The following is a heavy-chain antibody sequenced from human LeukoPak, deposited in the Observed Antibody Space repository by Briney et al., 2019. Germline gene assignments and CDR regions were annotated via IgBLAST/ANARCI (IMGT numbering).Heavy chain of an antibody. CDR3: ARDSESLGGSYGFDP. CDR2: IYYSGST. V-gene: IGHV4-31*11. D-gene: IGHD1-26*01. CDR1: GGSFSGYY. Sequence: SETLSLTCAVYGGSFSGYYWSWIRQHPGKGLEWIGYIYYSGSTYYNPSLKSRVTISVDTSKNQFSLKLSSVTAADTAVYYCARDSESLGGSYGFDPWGQGTLVTVSS. J-gene: IGHJ5*02.